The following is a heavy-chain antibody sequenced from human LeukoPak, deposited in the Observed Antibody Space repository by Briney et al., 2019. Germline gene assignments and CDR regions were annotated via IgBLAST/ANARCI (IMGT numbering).Heavy chain of an antibody. CDR3: ARSRIVVVPAAIGYNWFDP. J-gene: IGHJ5*02. V-gene: IGHV4-59*01. CDR2: IYYSGST. CDR1: GGSISSYY. D-gene: IGHD2-2*02. Sequence: SETLSLTCTVSGGSISSYYWSWIRQPPGKGLEWIGYIYYSGSTNYNPSLKSRVTISVDTSKNQFSLKLSSVTAADTAVYYCARSRIVVVPAAIGYNWFDPWGQGTLVTVSS.